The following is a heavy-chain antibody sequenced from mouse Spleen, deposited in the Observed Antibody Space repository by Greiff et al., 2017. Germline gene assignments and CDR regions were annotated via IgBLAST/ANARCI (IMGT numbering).Heavy chain of an antibody. CDR1: GYTFTDYY. D-gene: IGHD1-1*01. Sequence: VQLQQSGPVLVKPGASVKMSCKASGYTFTDYYMNWVKQSHGKSLEWIGVINPYNGGTSYNQKFKGKATLTVDKSSSTAYMELNSLTSEDSAVYYCARLRVTTVVLDYWGQGTTLTVSS. CDR2: INPYNGGT. J-gene: IGHJ2*01. CDR3: ARLRVTTVVLDY. V-gene: IGHV1-19*01.